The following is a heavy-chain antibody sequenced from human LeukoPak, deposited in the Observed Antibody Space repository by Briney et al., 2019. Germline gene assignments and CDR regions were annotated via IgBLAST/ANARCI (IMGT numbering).Heavy chain of an antibody. Sequence: ASVKVSCKASGYTFTSYDINWVRQATGQGREWMGWMNPNSGNTGYAQKFQGRVTMTRNTSISTAYMELSSLRSEDTAVYYCARGVSSGYYFFYWGQGTLVTVSS. CDR2: MNPNSGNT. V-gene: IGHV1-8*01. CDR3: ARGVSSGYYFFY. J-gene: IGHJ4*02. CDR1: GYTFTSYD. D-gene: IGHD3-22*01.